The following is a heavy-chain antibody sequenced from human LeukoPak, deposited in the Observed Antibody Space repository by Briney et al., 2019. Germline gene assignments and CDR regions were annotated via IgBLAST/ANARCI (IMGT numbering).Heavy chain of an antibody. V-gene: IGHV1-46*01. D-gene: IGHD1-26*01. CDR2: INPSGGST. J-gene: IGHJ4*02. Sequence: ASVKVSCKASGYTFTSYYMHWVRQAPGQGLEWMGIINPSGGSTSYAQKFQGRVTMTRDTSTSTVYMELSSLRSEDTAVYYCARDERGGSYLTADDHWGQGTLVTVSS. CDR3: ARDERGGSYLTADDH. CDR1: GYTFTSYY.